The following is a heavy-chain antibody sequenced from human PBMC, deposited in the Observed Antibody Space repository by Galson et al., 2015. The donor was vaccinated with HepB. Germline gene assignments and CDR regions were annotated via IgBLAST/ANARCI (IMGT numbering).Heavy chain of an antibody. D-gene: IGHD2-15*01. J-gene: IGHJ6*03. CDR3: ARVGCSGGSCYSGFGFMDV. CDR1: GGSISSYY. CDR2: IYYSGST. Sequence: SETLSLTCTVSGGSISSYYWSWIRQPPGKRLEWIGFIYYSGSTNYNPSLKSRVTISVDTSKNQFSLKLSSVTAADTAVYYCARVGCSGGSCYSGFGFMDVWGKGTTVTVSS. V-gene: IGHV4-59*01.